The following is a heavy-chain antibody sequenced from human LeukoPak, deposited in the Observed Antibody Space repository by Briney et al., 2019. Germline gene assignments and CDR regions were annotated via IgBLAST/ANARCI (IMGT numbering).Heavy chain of an antibody. D-gene: IGHD3-22*01. J-gene: IGHJ6*03. V-gene: IGHV4-34*01. Sequence: SETLSLTCAVYGGSFSGYHWTWIRQSPGKGLEWIGDINPSGSTYYNPSLKSRLTISVDTSENQFSLKLRSVTAADTAVYYCARGRHDITMIVVVMTSVSYYLDVWGKGTTVTVS. CDR3: ARGRHDITMIVVVMTSVSYYLDV. CDR2: INPSGST. CDR1: GGSFSGYH.